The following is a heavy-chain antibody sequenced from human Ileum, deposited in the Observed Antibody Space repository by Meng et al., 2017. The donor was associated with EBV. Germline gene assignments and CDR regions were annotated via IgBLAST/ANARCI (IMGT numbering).Heavy chain of an antibody. CDR3: ARGNKVSDRGFDY. Sequence: GQLKPWGAGRLKPSETLSLTCAVYGGSFSGYYWSWIRQPPGKGLEWIGEINHSGSTNYNPSLKSRVTISVDTFKNQFSLKLSSVTAADTAVYYCARGNKVSDRGFDYWGQGTLVTVSS. CDR1: GGSFSGYY. CDR2: INHSGST. D-gene: IGHD3-10*01. V-gene: IGHV4-34*01. J-gene: IGHJ4*02.